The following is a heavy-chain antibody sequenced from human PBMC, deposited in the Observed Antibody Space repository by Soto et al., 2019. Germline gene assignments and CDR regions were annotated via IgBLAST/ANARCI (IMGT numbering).Heavy chain of an antibody. J-gene: IGHJ2*01. V-gene: IGHV2-5*02. D-gene: IGHD3-16*01. Sequence: QITLKESGPTLVKPTQTLTLTCTFSGFSLSTSGVGVGWIRQPPGKALEWLALIYWDDDKRYSASLRSRLTITKDTSKSQVVLAMTNMDPVDTATYYCARLESTMGHFDLWGRGTLVTVSS. CDR2: IYWDDDK. CDR3: ARLESTMGHFDL. CDR1: GFSLSTSGVG.